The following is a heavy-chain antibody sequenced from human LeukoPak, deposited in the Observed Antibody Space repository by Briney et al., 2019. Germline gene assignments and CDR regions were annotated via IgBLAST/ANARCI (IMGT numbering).Heavy chain of an antibody. CDR1: GGTFSSYA. CDR3: AGYCSSTSCYSYWFDP. D-gene: IGHD2-2*01. J-gene: IGHJ5*02. Sequence: SVKVSCKASGGTFSSYAISWVRQAPGQGLEWMGGIIPIFGTANYAQKFQGRVTITADESTSTAYMELSSLRSEDTAVYYCAGYCSSTSCYSYWFDPWGQGTLVTVSS. V-gene: IGHV1-69*13. CDR2: IIPIFGTA.